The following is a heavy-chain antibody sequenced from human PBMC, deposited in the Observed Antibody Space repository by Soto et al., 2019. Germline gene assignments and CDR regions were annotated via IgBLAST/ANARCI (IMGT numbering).Heavy chain of an antibody. D-gene: IGHD2-8*02. CDR1: GVTCGSYD. CDR2: VLVAGST. CDR3: AKATATGGGAFDI. Sequence: GGSPRVSCAVSGVTCGSYDMSWVRQAPGKGLEWVSTVLVAGSTHYPDSVKGRFTISRDNSKNTLFLQMNSLTAGDTAVYYCAKATATGGGAFDICRQGTIVTVSS. J-gene: IGHJ3*02. V-gene: IGHV3-23*01.